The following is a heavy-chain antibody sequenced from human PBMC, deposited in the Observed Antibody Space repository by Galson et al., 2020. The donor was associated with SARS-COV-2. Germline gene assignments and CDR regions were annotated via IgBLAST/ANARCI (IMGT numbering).Heavy chain of an antibody. CDR2: INPNSGGT. V-gene: IGHV1-2*06. D-gene: IGHD3-10*01. CDR1: GYTFTGYY. Sequence: ASVKVSCKASGYTFTGYYMHWVRQAPGQGLEWMGRINPNSGGTNYAQKFQGRVTMTRDTSISTAYMELSRLTSDDTAVYYCATVSYYYGSGSYYNLDYWGQGTLVTVSS. CDR3: ATVSYYYGSGSYYNLDY. J-gene: IGHJ4*02.